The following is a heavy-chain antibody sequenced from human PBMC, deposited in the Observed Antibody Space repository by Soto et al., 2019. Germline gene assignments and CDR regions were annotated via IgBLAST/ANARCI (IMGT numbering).Heavy chain of an antibody. Sequence: SVKVSCKPSGGTFSSYAISWVRQAPGQGLEWMGGIIPIFGTANYAQKFQGRVTITADESTSTAYMELSSLRSEDTAVYYCARHGSASYDQSPYYYGMEVWGQGTTVTVSS. CDR1: GGTFSSYA. D-gene: IGHD3-10*01. CDR3: ARHGSASYDQSPYYYGMEV. CDR2: IIPIFGTA. J-gene: IGHJ6*02. V-gene: IGHV1-69*13.